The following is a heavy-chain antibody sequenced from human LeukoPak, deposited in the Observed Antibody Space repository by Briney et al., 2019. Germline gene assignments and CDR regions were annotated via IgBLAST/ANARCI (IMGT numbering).Heavy chain of an antibody. CDR1: GFTFSSYG. D-gene: IGHD6-19*01. Sequence: GRSLRLSCAASGFTFSSYGMHWVRQAPGKGLEWVAVISYDGSNKYYADSVKGRFTISRDNSKNTLYLQMNSLRAEDTAVYYCAKLSIAVAGTVEGDYWGQGTLVTVSS. CDR2: ISYDGSNK. CDR3: AKLSIAVAGTVEGDY. J-gene: IGHJ4*02. V-gene: IGHV3-30*18.